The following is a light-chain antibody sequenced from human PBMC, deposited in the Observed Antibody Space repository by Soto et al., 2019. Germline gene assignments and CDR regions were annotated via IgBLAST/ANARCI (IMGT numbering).Light chain of an antibody. V-gene: IGKV3-20*01. CDR2: GAS. CDR1: QSVSSSY. Sequence: EIALTQSPGTLSLSPGERATPSCRASQSVSSSYLAWYQQKPGQAPRLLIYGASSRATGIPDRFSGSGSGTDFTLTISRLEPEDFAVYYCQQYGSSPPITFGPGTKVDIK. J-gene: IGKJ3*01. CDR3: QQYGSSPPIT.